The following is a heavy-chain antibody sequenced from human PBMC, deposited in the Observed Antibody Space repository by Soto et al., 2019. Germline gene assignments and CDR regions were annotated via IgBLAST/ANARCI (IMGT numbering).Heavy chain of an antibody. D-gene: IGHD2-21*02. CDR3: ASAYCGGDCYSPGYYGMDV. CDR1: GYSISSSNW. J-gene: IGHJ6*02. V-gene: IGHV4-28*01. Sequence: QVQLQESGPGLVKPSDTLSLTCAVSGYSISSSNWWGWIRQPPGKGLEWIGYIYYSGSTYYNPSLTSRVTMSVDTSKNQFSLKLSSVTAVDTAVYYCASAYCGGDCYSPGYYGMDVWGQGTTVTVSS. CDR2: IYYSGST.